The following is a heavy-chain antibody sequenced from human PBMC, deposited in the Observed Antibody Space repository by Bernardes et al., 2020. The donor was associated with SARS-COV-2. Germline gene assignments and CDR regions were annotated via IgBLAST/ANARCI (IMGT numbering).Heavy chain of an antibody. CDR1: GGSLRAYY. D-gene: IGHD3-22*01. CDR2: GYYSGIT. V-gene: IGHV4-59*01. Sequence: SETLSLTCTVPGGSLRAYYWTWIRQSPGERLDWIGNGYYSGITNYHSSLKSRVTISLDTSKNEFSLTLNSVTAADTAVYYCARGEYHYDGSQFYYPRLGLDVWGHGATVTVSS. J-gene: IGHJ6*02. CDR3: ARGEYHYDGSQFYYPRLGLDV.